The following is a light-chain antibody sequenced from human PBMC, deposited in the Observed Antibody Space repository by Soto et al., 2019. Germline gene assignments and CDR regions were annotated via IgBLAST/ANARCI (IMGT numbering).Light chain of an antibody. V-gene: IGKV3-20*01. Sequence: EIVLTQSPGTLSLSPGERATLSCRASQSVSNSLLAWYQQKPGQAPRLLIYGASSRATGIPDRFSGSGSGTDFTLTISRLEPEDFAVYYCQQYGSSPFTFGPGTKVDIK. CDR3: QQYGSSPFT. J-gene: IGKJ3*01. CDR1: QSVSNSL. CDR2: GAS.